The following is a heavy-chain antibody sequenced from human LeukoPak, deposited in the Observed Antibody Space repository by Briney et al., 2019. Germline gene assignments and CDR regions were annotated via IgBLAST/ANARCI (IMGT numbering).Heavy chain of an antibody. V-gene: IGHV4-39*01. CDR1: GGSTSSSSYY. CDR3: ARHPPIFYDSSGYYSPSALDY. D-gene: IGHD3-22*01. J-gene: IGHJ4*02. CDR2: IYYSGST. Sequence: PSETLSLTCTVSGGSTSSSSYYWGWIRQPPGKGLEWIGSIYYSGSTYYNPSLKSRVTISVDTSKNQFSLKLSSVTAADTAVYYCARHPPIFYDSSGYYSPSALDYWGQGTLVTVSS.